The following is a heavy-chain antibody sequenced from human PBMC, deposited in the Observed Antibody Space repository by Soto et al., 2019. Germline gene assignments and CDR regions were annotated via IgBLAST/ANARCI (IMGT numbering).Heavy chain of an antibody. D-gene: IGHD3-10*01. Sequence: DVQLVESGGGLVQPGRSLRLSCAASGFTFDDYAIHWVRQAPGRGLEWVAGISWNGASIGYADSVKGRFTISRDNAKNSLHLLMNSLRSEDTALYYCANLPLYGSGFDCWGQGTLVTVSS. CDR3: ANLPLYGSGFDC. V-gene: IGHV3-9*01. CDR1: GFTFDDYA. CDR2: ISWNGASI. J-gene: IGHJ4*02.